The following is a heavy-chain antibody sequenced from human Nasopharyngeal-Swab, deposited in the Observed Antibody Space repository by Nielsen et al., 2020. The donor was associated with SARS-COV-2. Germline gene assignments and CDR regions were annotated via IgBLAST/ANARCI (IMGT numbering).Heavy chain of an antibody. D-gene: IGHD3-22*01. Sequence: GESLKISCAASGFTFSSYEMNWVRQAPGKGLEWVSYISSSGSTIYYADSVKGRFTISRDNAKNSLYLQMNSLRAEDTAVYYCARVGRHYYDSSGPFDYWGQGTLVTVSS. CDR3: ARVGRHYYDSSGPFDY. V-gene: IGHV3-48*03. CDR1: GFTFSSYE. CDR2: ISSSGSTI. J-gene: IGHJ4*02.